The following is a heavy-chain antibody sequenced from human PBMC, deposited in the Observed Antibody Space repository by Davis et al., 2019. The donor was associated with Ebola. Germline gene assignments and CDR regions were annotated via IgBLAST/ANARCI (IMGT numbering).Heavy chain of an antibody. CDR2: ISSSSSYI. J-gene: IGHJ3*02. CDR3: AREITFGGVILFDAFDI. Sequence: GESLKISCAASGFTFSSYSMNWVRQAPGKGLEWVSSISSSSSYIYYADSVKGRFTISRDNAKNSLYLQMNSLRAEDTAVYYCAREITFGGVILFDAFDIWGQGTMVTVSS. V-gene: IGHV3-21*01. D-gene: IGHD3-16*02. CDR1: GFTFSSYS.